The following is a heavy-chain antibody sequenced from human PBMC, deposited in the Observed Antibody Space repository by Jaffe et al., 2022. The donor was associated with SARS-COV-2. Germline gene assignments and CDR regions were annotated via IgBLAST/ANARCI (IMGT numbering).Heavy chain of an antibody. CDR3: ASAVAGTVDY. CDR2: ISSSSSYI. D-gene: IGHD6-19*01. J-gene: IGHJ4*02. V-gene: IGHV3-21*01. CDR1: GFTFSSYS. Sequence: EVQLVESGGGLVKPGGSLRLSCAASGFTFSSYSMNWVRQAPGKGLEWVSSISSSSSYIYYADSVKGRFTISRDNAKNSLYLQMNSLRAEDTAVYYCASAVAGTVDYWGQGTLVTVSS.